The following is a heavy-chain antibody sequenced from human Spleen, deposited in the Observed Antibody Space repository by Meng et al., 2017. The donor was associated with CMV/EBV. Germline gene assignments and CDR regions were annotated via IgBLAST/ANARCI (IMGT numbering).Heavy chain of an antibody. D-gene: IGHD2-2*01. J-gene: IGHJ6*02. Sequence: DSYYWSWIRQPPGKGLEWIGYIYFSGSTSYNPYLNSRVTISVDTSKNQFSLHLSSVTAADTAVYYCARTLGYCSSRSCSSYYAMDVWGQGTTVTVSS. V-gene: IGHV4-61*01. CDR2: IYFSGST. CDR3: ARTLGYCSSRSCSSYYAMDV. CDR1: DSYY.